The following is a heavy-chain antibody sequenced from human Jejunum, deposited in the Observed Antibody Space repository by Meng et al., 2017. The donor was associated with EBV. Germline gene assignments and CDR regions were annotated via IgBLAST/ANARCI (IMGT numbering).Heavy chain of an antibody. CDR3: ARGLNTFGGSIVPQ. V-gene: IGHV4-61*03. Sequence: QVQLQESGPRLVKPSXXLSLTCIVSGGSVNSGSDYWSWIRQPPGKGLEWIGYIYYSGSTNYNPSLKSRVTISIDTSKNHFSLKLTSVTAADTAVYYCARGLNTFGGSIVPQWGQGTLFTVSS. D-gene: IGHD3-16*01. CDR1: GGSVNSGSDY. CDR2: IYYSGST. J-gene: IGHJ4*02.